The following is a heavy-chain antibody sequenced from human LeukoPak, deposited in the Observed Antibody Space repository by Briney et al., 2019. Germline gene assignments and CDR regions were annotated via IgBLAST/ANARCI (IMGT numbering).Heavy chain of an antibody. J-gene: IGHJ6*03. CDR1: GGSFSGYY. Sequence: PSETLSLTCAVYGGSFSGYYWSWIRQPPGKGLEWIGEINHSGSTNYNPSLKSRVTISVDTSKNQFSLKLSSVTAADTAVYYCARGIVVVPAAILVVYYYYMDVWGKGTTVTVSS. V-gene: IGHV4-34*01. D-gene: IGHD2-2*02. CDR3: ARGIVVVPAAILVVYYYYMDV. CDR2: INHSGST.